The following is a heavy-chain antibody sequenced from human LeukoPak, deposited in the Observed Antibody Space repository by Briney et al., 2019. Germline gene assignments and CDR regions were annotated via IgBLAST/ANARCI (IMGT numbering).Heavy chain of an antibody. CDR2: IYYSGST. CDR3: ARREAVALFFDY. D-gene: IGHD6-19*01. J-gene: IGHJ4*02. V-gene: IGHV4-39*01. CDR1: GGSISSSSYY. Sequence: SETLSLTCIVSGGSISSSSYYWGWIRQPPGKGLEWIGSIYYSGSTYYNPSLKSRVTISVDTSKNQFSLKLSSVTAADTAVYYCARREAVALFFDYWGQGTLVTVSS.